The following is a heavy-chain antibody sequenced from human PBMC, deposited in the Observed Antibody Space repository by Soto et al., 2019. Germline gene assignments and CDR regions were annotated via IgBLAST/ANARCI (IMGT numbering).Heavy chain of an antibody. J-gene: IGHJ6*02. D-gene: IGHD3-10*01. Sequence: QVQLVQSGAEVKKPGASVKVSCKVSGYTLTELSMHWVRQAPGKGLEWMGGFDPEDGETIYAQKFQGRITMTEDTSTDTAYMELSSLRSEDTAVYYCAIGGKGYYYGSGSYYNDYYYYGMDVWGQGTTVTVSS. CDR1: GYTLTELS. V-gene: IGHV1-24*01. CDR2: FDPEDGET. CDR3: AIGGKGYYYGSGSYYNDYYYYGMDV.